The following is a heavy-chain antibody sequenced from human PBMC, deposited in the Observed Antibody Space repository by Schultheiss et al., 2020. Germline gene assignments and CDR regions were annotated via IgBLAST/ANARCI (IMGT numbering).Heavy chain of an antibody. CDR3: ARDILCGGNCYGLDY. CDR1: GGSISSGGYS. CDR2: IYHSGST. Sequence: SQTLSLTCAVSGGSISSGGYSWSWIRQPPGKGLEWIGYIYHSGSTYYNPSLKSRVTISVDTSKNQFSLKLSSVTAADTAVYYCARDILCGGNCYGLDYWGQGTLVTVSS. V-gene: IGHV4-30-2*01. J-gene: IGHJ4*02. D-gene: IGHD2-21*02.